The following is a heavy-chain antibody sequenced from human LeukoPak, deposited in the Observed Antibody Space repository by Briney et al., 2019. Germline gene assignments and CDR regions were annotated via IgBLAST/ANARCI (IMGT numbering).Heavy chain of an antibody. Sequence: PGGSLRLSCAASGFTFSSYSMNWVRQAPGKGLEWVSYISSSSSTIYYADSVKGRFTISRDNAKNSLYLQMNSQRAEDTAVYYCAGNANGDYNWNYFDYWGQGTLVTVSS. CDR2: ISSSSSTI. V-gene: IGHV3-48*04. J-gene: IGHJ4*02. CDR3: AGNANGDYNWNYFDY. D-gene: IGHD1-20*01. CDR1: GFTFSSYS.